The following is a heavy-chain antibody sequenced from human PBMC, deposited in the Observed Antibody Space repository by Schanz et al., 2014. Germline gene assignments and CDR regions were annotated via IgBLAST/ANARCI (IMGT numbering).Heavy chain of an antibody. V-gene: IGHV3-33*08. J-gene: IGHJ4*02. D-gene: IGHD1-1*01. CDR2: ISYDGSFK. CDR3: AKKVPAYNPFDS. Sequence: VKMVESGGGLVQPGGSLRLSCAASGFNFSDYAMCWVRQAPGKGLEWVAVISYDGSFKNYADSVKGRFTISRDNSKNTLYLQMDSLRAEDTAVYFCAKKVPAYNPFDSWGQGTLVTVSS. CDR1: GFNFSDYA.